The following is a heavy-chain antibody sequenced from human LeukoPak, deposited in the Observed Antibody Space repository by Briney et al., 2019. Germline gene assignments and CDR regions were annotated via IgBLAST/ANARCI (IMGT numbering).Heavy chain of an antibody. J-gene: IGHJ5*02. CDR3: ARGSTYYFWSGYPNWFDP. D-gene: IGHD3-3*01. Sequence: ASVKVSCKASGYTFTSYDINWVRQATGQGLEWIGWMNPNSGNTGYAQKFQGRVTITRNTSISTAYMELSSLRSEDTAVYYCARGSTYYFWSGYPNWFDPWGQGTLITVSS. CDR2: MNPNSGNT. CDR1: GYTFTSYD. V-gene: IGHV1-8*03.